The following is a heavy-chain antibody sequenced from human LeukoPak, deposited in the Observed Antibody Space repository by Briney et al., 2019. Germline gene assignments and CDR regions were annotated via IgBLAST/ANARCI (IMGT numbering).Heavy chain of an antibody. V-gene: IGHV4-59*01. CDR3: ARGDGPDAFDI. CDR1: GGSISSYY. J-gene: IGHJ3*02. Sequence: SETLSLTCTVSGGSISSYYWSWIRQPPGKGLEWIGYIYYSGSTNYNPSLKSRVTISVDTSKNQFSLKLSSVTAADTAVYYCARGDGPDAFDIWGQGTMVTVSS. CDR2: IYYSGST.